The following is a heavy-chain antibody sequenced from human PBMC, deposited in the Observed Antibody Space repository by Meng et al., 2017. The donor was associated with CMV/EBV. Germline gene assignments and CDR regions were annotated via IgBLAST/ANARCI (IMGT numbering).Heavy chain of an antibody. D-gene: IGHD3-22*01. CDR2: IRYDGSNK. J-gene: IGHJ4*02. CDR1: GFTFSSYG. CDR3: AKWAYYYDSSGTNYFDY. Sequence: LSLTCAASGFTFSSYGMHWVRQAPGKGLEWVAFIRYDGSNKYYADSVKGRFTISSDNSKNTLYLQMNSLRAEDTAVYYCAKWAYYYDSSGTNYFDYWGQGTLVTVSS. V-gene: IGHV3-30*02.